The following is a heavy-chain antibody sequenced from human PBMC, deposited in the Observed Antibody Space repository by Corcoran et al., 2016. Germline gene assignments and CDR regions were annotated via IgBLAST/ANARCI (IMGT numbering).Heavy chain of an antibody. CDR1: GGSISSSSYY. J-gene: IGHJ4*02. CDR3: AARGMATFDY. V-gene: IGHV4-39*01. D-gene: IGHD1-26*01. Sequence: QLQLQESGPGLVKPSETLSLTCTVSGGSISSSSYYWGWIRQPPGKGLEWMGSIYFSGSTYYNPPLKSRVTISVDTSKNQFSLKLNSVTAADTAVYYCAARGMATFDYWGQGTLVTVSS. CDR2: IYFSGST.